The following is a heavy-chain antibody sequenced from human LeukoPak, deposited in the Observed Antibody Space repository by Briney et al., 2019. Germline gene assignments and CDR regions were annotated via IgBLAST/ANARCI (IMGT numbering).Heavy chain of an antibody. J-gene: IGHJ4*02. CDR2: ISPSGGST. D-gene: IGHD1-26*01. CDR3: AREAGSYYYDY. Sequence: ASVKVSCKASGYTFTSYYMHWVRQAPGQGLEWMGIISPSGGSTSYAQKFQGRVTITRDTSASTAYMELSSLRSEDTAVYYCAREAGSYYYDYWGQGTLVTVSS. CDR1: GYTFTSYY. V-gene: IGHV1-46*01.